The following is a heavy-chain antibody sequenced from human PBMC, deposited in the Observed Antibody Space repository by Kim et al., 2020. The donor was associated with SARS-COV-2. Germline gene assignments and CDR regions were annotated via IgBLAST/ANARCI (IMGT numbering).Heavy chain of an antibody. Sequence: ADSVKGRFTISRDNSKNTLYLQMNSLRAEDTAVYYCAKEGKLLWFGELSYWGQGTLVTVSS. D-gene: IGHD3-10*01. J-gene: IGHJ4*02. V-gene: IGHV3-23*01. CDR3: AKEGKLLWFGELSY.